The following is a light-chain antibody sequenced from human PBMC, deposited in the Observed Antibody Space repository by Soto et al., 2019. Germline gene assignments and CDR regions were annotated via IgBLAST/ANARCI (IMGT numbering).Light chain of an antibody. V-gene: IGKV3-20*01. Sequence: EIVLTQSPGTLSLSPGERATLSCRASQSVSNSYLAWYQQKPGQAPRLLIYGASSRATGIPDRFSGSESGTDFTLTISRLEPEDLAVYYCQQYGSSPRTFGGGTKVEIK. CDR1: QSVSNSY. CDR3: QQYGSSPRT. CDR2: GAS. J-gene: IGKJ4*01.